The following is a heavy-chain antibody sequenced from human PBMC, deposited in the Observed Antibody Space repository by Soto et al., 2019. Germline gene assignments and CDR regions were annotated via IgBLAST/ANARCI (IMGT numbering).Heavy chain of an antibody. CDR2: IIPIFGTA. CDR1: GGTFSSYA. CDR3: ASPPSAYYYDSSGPLDI. V-gene: IGHV1-69*13. D-gene: IGHD3-22*01. J-gene: IGHJ3*02. Sequence: ASVKVSCKASGGTFSSYAISWVRQAPGQGLEWMGGIIPIFGTANYAQKFQGRVTITADESTSTAYMELSSLRSEDTAVYYCASPPSAYYYDSSGPLDIWGQGTMVTVSS.